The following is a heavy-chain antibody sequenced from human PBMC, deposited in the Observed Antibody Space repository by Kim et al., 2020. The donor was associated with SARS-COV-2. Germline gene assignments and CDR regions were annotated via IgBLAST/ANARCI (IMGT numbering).Heavy chain of an antibody. CDR2: IDPSDSYT. V-gene: IGHV5-10-1*01. Sequence: GESLKISCKGSGYSFTSYWISWVRQMPGKGLEWMGRIDPSDSYTNYSPSFQGHVTISADKSISTAYLQWSSLKASDTAMYYCARHGAYSGYGFSWFDPWGQRTLVTVSS. D-gene: IGHD5-12*01. CDR3: ARHGAYSGYGFSWFDP. J-gene: IGHJ5*02. CDR1: GYSFTSYW.